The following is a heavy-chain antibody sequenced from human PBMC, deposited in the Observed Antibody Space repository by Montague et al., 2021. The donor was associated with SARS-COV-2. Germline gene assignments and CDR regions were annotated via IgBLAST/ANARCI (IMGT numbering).Heavy chain of an antibody. V-gene: IGHV4-59*01. Sequence: SETLSLTCTVSGDSISTYYWSWIRQPPGKGLEWIGYIYYNGYTNYNPSLKSRVTISVDTSKNQFSLRLSSVTAADTAMYFCARGGATYYYDTSGYVNAFDTWGQGTMVTVSS. CDR1: GDSISTYY. J-gene: IGHJ3*02. CDR2: IYYNGYT. D-gene: IGHD3-22*01. CDR3: ARGGATYYYDTSGYVNAFDT.